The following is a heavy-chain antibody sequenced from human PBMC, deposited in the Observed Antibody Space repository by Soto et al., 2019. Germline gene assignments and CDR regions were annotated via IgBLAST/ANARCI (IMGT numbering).Heavy chain of an antibody. V-gene: IGHV1-8*01. CDR2: MNPNRGNT. J-gene: IGHJ5*02. CDR1: GYTFTSYD. D-gene: IGHD3-16*02. CDR3: ARGFRGGVIVKEEGWLDP. Sequence: QVQLVQSGAEVKKPGASVKVSCKASGYTFTSYDINWVRQATGQGLEWMGWMNPNRGNTGYAQKFQGRVTMTRTTSLGTAYMELSRLRAEATALYYGARGFRGGVIVKEEGWLDPLGEGTLVTVS.